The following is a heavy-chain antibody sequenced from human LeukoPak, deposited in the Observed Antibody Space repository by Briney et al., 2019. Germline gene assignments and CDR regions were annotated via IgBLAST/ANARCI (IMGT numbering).Heavy chain of an antibody. Sequence: ASVKVSCKASAYTFSSYLIHWVRQAPGQGLEWMGTIDPSGGSTGYAQKFQGRVTMTRDTSTSTVYMELSSLRSEDTAVYYCARDLGLRGVTNWFDPWGQGTLVTVSS. J-gene: IGHJ5*02. CDR2: IDPSGGST. CDR1: AYTFSSYL. CDR3: ARDLGLRGVTNWFDP. D-gene: IGHD3-10*01. V-gene: IGHV1-46*01.